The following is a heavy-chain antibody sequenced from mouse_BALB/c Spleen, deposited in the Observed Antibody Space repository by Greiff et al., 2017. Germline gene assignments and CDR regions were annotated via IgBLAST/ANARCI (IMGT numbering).Heavy chain of an antibody. CDR1: GYTFSSYW. CDR3: ARGRDGNYVLFAY. V-gene: IGHV1-9*01. J-gene: IGHJ3*01. Sequence: QVQLQQSGAELMKPGASVKISCKATGYTFSSYWIEWVKQRPGHGLEWIGEILPGSGSTNYNEKFKGKATFTADTSSNTAYMQLSSLTSEDSAVYYCARGRDGNYVLFAYWGQGTLVTVSA. CDR2: ILPGSGST. D-gene: IGHD2-1*01.